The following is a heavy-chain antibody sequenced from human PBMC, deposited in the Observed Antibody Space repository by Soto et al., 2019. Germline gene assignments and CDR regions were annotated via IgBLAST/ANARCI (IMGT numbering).Heavy chain of an antibody. D-gene: IGHD3-3*01. V-gene: IGHV1-8*01. Sequence: GSSVKVSCKASGYTFTSYDINWVRQATGQGLEWMGWMNPNSGNTGYAQKFQGRVTMTRNTSISTAYMEMSSLRSEDTAVYYCARAHYDFWSGYFGRDYYYGMDVWGQGTTVTVSS. CDR3: ARAHYDFWSGYFGRDYYYGMDV. CDR1: GYTFTSYD. J-gene: IGHJ6*02. CDR2: MNPNSGNT.